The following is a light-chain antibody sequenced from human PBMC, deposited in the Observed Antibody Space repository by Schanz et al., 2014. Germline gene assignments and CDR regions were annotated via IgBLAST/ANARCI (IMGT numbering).Light chain of an antibody. V-gene: IGLV2-14*01. J-gene: IGLJ3*02. Sequence: QSALTQPASVSGSPGQSITISCTGTSSDVGSYNSVSWYQQHPGKAPKVMIYDVSNRPSGVSNRFSGSKSGNTASLTISGLQAEDEADYYCSSNVGSNNFQFGGGTKLTVL. CDR2: DVS. CDR1: SSDVGSYNS. CDR3: SSNVGSNNFQ.